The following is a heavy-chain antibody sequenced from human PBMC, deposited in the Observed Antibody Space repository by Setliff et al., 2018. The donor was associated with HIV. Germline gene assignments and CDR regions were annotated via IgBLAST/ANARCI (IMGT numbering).Heavy chain of an antibody. CDR3: ARRAVQDASITSSNWFDP. CDR1: GGSISSYY. CDR2: IYYSGST. Sequence: SETLSLTCTVSGGSISSYYWSWIRQPPGKGLEWIGYIYYSGSTNYNPSLKSRVTISVDTSKNQFSLKLSSVTAADTAVYFCARRAVQDASITSSNWFDPWGHGTLVTVSS. V-gene: IGHV4-59*01. D-gene: IGHD2-2*01. J-gene: IGHJ5*02.